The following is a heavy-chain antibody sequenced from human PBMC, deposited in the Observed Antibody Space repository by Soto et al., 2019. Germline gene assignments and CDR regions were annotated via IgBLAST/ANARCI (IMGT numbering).Heavy chain of an antibody. CDR2: ISYSGGT. V-gene: IGHV4-59*08. D-gene: IGHD2-21*01. CDR3: TRTISAFDP. Sequence: QVQLQESGPGLVKPSETLSLTCTVSGDSISRYYWSWIRQPPGKGLEWIGYISYSGGTNYNPSLKSRLTISVDTSRNQFSLKLRSVTAADTAIYYCTRTISAFDPWGQGTLVTVSS. J-gene: IGHJ5*02. CDR1: GDSISRYY.